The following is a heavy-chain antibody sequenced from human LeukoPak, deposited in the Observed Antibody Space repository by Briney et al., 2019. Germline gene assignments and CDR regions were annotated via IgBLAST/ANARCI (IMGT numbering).Heavy chain of an antibody. J-gene: IGHJ4*02. CDR1: GFSFSGYN. CDR2: IRTTAEGAKYA. V-gene: IGHV3-48*02. Sequence: PGGSLRLSCAASGFSFSGYNINWVRQAPGKGLEWISNIRTTAEGAKYAYYADSVKGRVTISRDDGKNTLYLHMNSLRDDDTAVYYCATDKRYAFDYWGQGILVTVSS. D-gene: IGHD3-9*01. CDR3: ATDKRYAFDY.